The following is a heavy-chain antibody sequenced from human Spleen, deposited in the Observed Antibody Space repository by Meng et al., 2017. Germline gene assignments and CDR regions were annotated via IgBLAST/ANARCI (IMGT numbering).Heavy chain of an antibody. V-gene: IGHV3-30*04. D-gene: IGHD2-15*01. CDR2: MSYDGGKE. J-gene: IGHJ3*01. CDR3: ARIRNRYCSGGSCYHDAFDF. CDR1: GFTFGSSA. Sequence: GESLKISCAASGFTFGSSAIHWVRQAPGKGLEWVAVMSYDGGKEYYGDSVKGRFTISRDNSNNTLYLQMNSLRAEDTAVYYCARIRNRYCSGGSCYHDAFDFWGQGTMVTVSS.